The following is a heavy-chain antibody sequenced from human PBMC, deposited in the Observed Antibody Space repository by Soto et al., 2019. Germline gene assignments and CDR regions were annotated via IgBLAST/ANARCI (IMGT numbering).Heavy chain of an antibody. D-gene: IGHD4-17*01. J-gene: IGHJ4*02. Sequence: GGSLRLSCAASGFTFSSYSMNWVRQAPGKGLEWVSSISSSSSYIYYADSVKGRFTISRDNAKNSLYLQMNSLRAEDTAVYYCARAGRTVTTESDYWGQGTLVTVSS. CDR3: ARAGRTVTTESDY. CDR2: ISSSSSYI. CDR1: GFTFSSYS. V-gene: IGHV3-21*01.